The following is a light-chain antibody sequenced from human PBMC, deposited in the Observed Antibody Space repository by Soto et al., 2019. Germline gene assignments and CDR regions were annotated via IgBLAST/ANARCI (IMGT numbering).Light chain of an antibody. J-gene: IGKJ1*01. V-gene: IGKV3-20*01. Sequence: DIVLTQFPGTLSLSPGERATLSCRTSKSITANYLAWYQQKPGQAPRLLIYGASNRASGIQDRFSGSGSGTHFTLTITRLEPEDFAVYYCQQYDSLPRTFGRGTKVEIK. CDR2: GAS. CDR1: KSITANY. CDR3: QQYDSLPRT.